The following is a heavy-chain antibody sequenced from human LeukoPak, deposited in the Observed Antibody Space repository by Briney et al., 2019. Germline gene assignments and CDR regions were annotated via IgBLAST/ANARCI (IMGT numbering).Heavy chain of an antibody. CDR2: ISYDGSNK. J-gene: IGHJ4*02. Sequence: QPGGSLRLSCAASGFTFSSCGMHWVRQAPGKGLEWVAVISYDGSNKYYADSVKGRFTISRDNSKNTLYLQMNSLRAEDTAVYYCAKGDYYGSGSYSDYWGQGTLVTVSS. CDR1: GFTFSSCG. D-gene: IGHD3-10*01. V-gene: IGHV3-30*18. CDR3: AKGDYYGSGSYSDY.